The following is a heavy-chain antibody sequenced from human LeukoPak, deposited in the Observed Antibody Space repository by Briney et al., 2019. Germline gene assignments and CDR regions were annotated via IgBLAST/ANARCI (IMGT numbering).Heavy chain of an antibody. CDR3: ARVTTVVTPGFYDY. CDR2: ISSSSSYI. V-gene: IGHV3-21*01. CDR1: GFTFSSYS. J-gene: IGHJ4*02. Sequence: GSLRLSFAASGFTFSSYSMNWVRQAPGKGLEWVSSISSSSSYIYYADSVKGRFTISRDNAKNSLYLQMNSLRAEDTAVYYCARVTTVVTPGFYDYWGQGTLVTVSS. D-gene: IGHD4-23*01.